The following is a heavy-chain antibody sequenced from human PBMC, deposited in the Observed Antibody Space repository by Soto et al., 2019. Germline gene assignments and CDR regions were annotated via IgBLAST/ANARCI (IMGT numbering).Heavy chain of an antibody. CDR3: ARDLITGGTHLDF. D-gene: IGHD3-16*01. CDR1: GYTFTTYY. J-gene: IGHJ4*02. Sequence: QVQLVQSGAEVKKPGASVKVSCKASGYTFTTYYIHWVRQAPGQGLEWMGIINPSGGCTSYAPKFQGRLTMTRDTSTTTVYMDLSSLRSEDTAVYYCARDLITGGTHLDFWGQGTLVTVSS. V-gene: IGHV1-46*01. CDR2: INPSGGCT.